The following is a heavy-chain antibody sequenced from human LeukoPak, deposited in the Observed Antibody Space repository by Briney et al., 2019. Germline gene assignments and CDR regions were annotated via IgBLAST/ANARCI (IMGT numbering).Heavy chain of an antibody. CDR2: ISASGGGT. Sequence: GGSLRLSCAASGFTFSSSAMSWVRQVPGKGLEWVSGISASGGGTSYADSVRGRFSSSRDNSKITVDVHMNSLRDEDTAVYYCAKDRPFSRLDGMDVWGQGTTVTVSS. D-gene: IGHD3-3*01. J-gene: IGHJ6*01. V-gene: IGHV3-23*01. CDR1: GFTFSSSA. CDR3: AKDRPFSRLDGMDV.